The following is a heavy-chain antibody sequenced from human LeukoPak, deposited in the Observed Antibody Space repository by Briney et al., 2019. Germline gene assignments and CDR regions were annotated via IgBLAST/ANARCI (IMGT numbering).Heavy chain of an antibody. J-gene: IGHJ4*02. Sequence: HAGGSLRLSCAASGFTFDDYAMHWVRQAPGKGLEWVSLISWDGGSSYYADSVKGRFTISRDNSKNSLYLQMNSLRAQDTALCYCAKDSKAVTGTGNIDYWGQGTLVTVSS. D-gene: IGHD6-19*01. V-gene: IGHV3-43D*03. CDR1: GFTFDDYA. CDR3: AKDSKAVTGTGNIDY. CDR2: ISWDGGSS.